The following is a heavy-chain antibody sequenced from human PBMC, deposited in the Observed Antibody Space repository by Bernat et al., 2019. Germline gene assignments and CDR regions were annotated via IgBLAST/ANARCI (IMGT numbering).Heavy chain of an antibody. CDR2: ISGDGGST. D-gene: IGHD3-22*01. CDR3: AKDRTYDSSGYYPALDY. Sequence: EVQLVESGGGLVQPGGSLRLSCAASGFTFSSYAMSWVRQAPGKGLEWVSAISGDGGSTYYADSVKGRFTISRDNSKNSLYLQMNSLRTEDTALYYCAKDRTYDSSGYYPALDYWGQGTLVTVSS. V-gene: IGHV3-43*02. CDR1: GFTFSSYA. J-gene: IGHJ4*02.